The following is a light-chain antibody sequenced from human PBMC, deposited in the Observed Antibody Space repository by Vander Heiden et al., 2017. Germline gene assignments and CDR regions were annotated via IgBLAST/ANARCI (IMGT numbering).Light chain of an antibody. CDR1: QSVSSSY. CDR3: QQDGSSSLT. Sequence: ETVFTQSPGTLSLSPGERATLSCSASQSVSSSYLAWYQQKPGQAPRLLIYGVSSRATGIPDRFSGRGSGTDFTLTISILEPEDFAVYYCQQDGSSSLTFGGGTKVEIK. V-gene: IGKV3-20*01. J-gene: IGKJ4*01. CDR2: GVS.